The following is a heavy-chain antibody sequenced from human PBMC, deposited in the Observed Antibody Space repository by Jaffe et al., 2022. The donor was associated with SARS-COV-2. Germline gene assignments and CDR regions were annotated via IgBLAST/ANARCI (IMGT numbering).Heavy chain of an antibody. V-gene: IGHV4-59*01. CDR3: ARCGYSYGEGMDV. Sequence: QVQLQESGPGLVKPSETLSLTCTVSGGSISSYYWSWIRQPPGKGLEWIGYIYYSGSTNYNPSLKSRVTISVDTSKNQFSLKLSSVTAADTAVYYCARCGYSYGEGMDVWGQGTTVTVSS. CDR1: GGSISSYY. D-gene: IGHD5-18*01. J-gene: IGHJ6*02. CDR2: IYYSGST.